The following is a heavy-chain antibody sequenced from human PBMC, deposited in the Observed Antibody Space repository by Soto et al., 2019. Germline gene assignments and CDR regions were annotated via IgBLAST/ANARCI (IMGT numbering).Heavy chain of an antibody. J-gene: IGHJ3*02. Sequence: QVQLVQSGAEVTKPGSSVKVSCKASGGTFSNYAISWVRQAPGQGLEWMGGIIPIFGTTNYAQNFQDRVTITADESTSTAYMELSSLRSEDTAYYYCARDYPRHYYDTDGFYPGPHDSFDIWGQGTVVTVSS. CDR3: ARDYPRHYYDTDGFYPGPHDSFDI. V-gene: IGHV1-69*12. D-gene: IGHD3-22*01. CDR1: GGTFSNYA. CDR2: IIPIFGTT.